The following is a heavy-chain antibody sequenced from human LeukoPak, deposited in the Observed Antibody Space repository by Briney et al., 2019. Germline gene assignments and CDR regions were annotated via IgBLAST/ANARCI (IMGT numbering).Heavy chain of an antibody. CDR2: IRYDGSET. V-gene: IGHV3-30*02. CDR3: VRDATVGAAYFDL. CDR1: RFVFASTG. J-gene: IGHJ5*02. D-gene: IGHD2-15*01. Sequence: GGSLRLSCAASRFVFASTGMHWVRQAPGKGLEWVAFIRYDGSETYCGDSVKGRFTISRDNSKNTLYLQLHSLRLNDTALYYCVRDATVGAAYFDLWGQGVQVTVSS.